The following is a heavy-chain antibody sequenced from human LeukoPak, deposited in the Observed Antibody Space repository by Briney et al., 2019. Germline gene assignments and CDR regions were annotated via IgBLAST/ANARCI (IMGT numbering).Heavy chain of an antibody. CDR1: GYTFTGYY. V-gene: IGHV1-2*02. CDR3: ARVLGSIVVVVAATLDY. CDR2: INPNSGGT. D-gene: IGHD2-15*01. J-gene: IGHJ4*02. Sequence: ASVKVSCKASGYTFTGYYMHWVRQAPGQGLEWMGWINPNSGGTNYAQKLQGRVTMTTDTSTSTAYMELRSLRSDDTAVYYCARVLGSIVVVVAATLDYWGQGTLVTVSS.